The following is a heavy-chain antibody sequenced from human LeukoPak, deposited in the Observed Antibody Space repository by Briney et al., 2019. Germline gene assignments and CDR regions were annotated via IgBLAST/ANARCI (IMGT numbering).Heavy chain of an antibody. Sequence: ASVKVSCKASGYTFTGYYMHWVRQAPGQGLEWMGRINPNSGGTNYAQKFQGRVTMTRDTSISTAYMEQSRLRSDDTAVYYCASLGSFGGVIALDYWGQGTLVTVSS. V-gene: IGHV1-2*06. CDR3: ASLGSFGGVIALDY. CDR2: INPNSGGT. CDR1: GYTFTGYY. D-gene: IGHD3-16*02. J-gene: IGHJ4*01.